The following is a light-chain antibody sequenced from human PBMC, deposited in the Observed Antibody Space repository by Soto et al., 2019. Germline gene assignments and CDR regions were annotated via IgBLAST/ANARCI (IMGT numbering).Light chain of an antibody. CDR2: DVS. CDR3: QQFNTYPIT. V-gene: IGKV1-13*02. J-gene: IGKJ5*01. Sequence: AIQLTQSPSSLSASVGDRVTITCRASQDIRGALAWYQQKPGKPPKLLIFDVSSLQRGVPSRFRGSGSGTDFTLTISSLQPEDFATYYCQQFNTYPITFGQGTRLEIK. CDR1: QDIRGA.